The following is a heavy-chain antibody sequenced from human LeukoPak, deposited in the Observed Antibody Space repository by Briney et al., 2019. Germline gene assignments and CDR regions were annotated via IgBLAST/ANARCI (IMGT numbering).Heavy chain of an antibody. V-gene: IGHV3-23*01. D-gene: IGHD6-13*01. CDR1: GFTFSNYA. CDR3: ATSFGPVIAAAGTGAD. J-gene: IGHJ4*01. Sequence: GGSLRLSCAASGFTFSNYAMNWVRQAPGRGLEWVSVISGSGVNTYYADSVKGRFTISRDNSRNTLYLQMSSLRAEDTAVYYCATSFGPVIAAAGTGADWGHGTLVTVSS. CDR2: ISGSGVNT.